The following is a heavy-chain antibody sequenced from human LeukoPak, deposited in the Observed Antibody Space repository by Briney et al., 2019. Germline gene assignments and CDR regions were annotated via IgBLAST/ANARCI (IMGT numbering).Heavy chain of an antibody. V-gene: IGHV3-30*03. J-gene: IGHJ6*03. D-gene: IGHD3-9*01. CDR1: GFTFSSYG. CDR3: ARGYFDWLFTYYYYYYMDV. CDR2: ISYDGSNK. Sequence: PGGSLRLSCAASGFTFSSYGMHWVRQAPGKGLEWVAVISYDGSNKYYADSVKGRFTISRDNSKNTLYLQMNSLRAEDTAVYYCARGYFDWLFTYYYYYYMDVWGKGTTVTTSS.